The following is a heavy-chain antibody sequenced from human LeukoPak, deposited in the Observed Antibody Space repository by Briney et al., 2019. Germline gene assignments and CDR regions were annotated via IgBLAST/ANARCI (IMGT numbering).Heavy chain of an antibody. Sequence: SETLSLTCTVSGGSVSSGSYYWSWIRQPPGKGLEWIGPIYYSGSTNYNPSLKSRVTISVDTSKNQFSLKLSSVTAADTAVYYCARDSPTTGYSSGWYEDDAFDIWGQGTMVTVSS. CDR2: IYYSGST. V-gene: IGHV4-61*01. CDR1: GGSVSSGSYY. D-gene: IGHD6-19*01. CDR3: ARDSPTTGYSSGWYEDDAFDI. J-gene: IGHJ3*02.